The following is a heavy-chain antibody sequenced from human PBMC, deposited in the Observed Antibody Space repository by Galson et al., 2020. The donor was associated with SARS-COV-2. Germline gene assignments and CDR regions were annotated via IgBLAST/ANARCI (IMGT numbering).Heavy chain of an antibody. CDR2: IYYSGST. V-gene: IGHV4-59*01. Sequence: SQTLSLTCTISGGSISPYYWSWIRQPPGKGLEWIGYIYYSGSTNYNPSLKSRVTIPVDTSKNQFALKLSSVTPADTAVYYCARGDGYCTRDECYRQRGDWFDPWGQGTLVTVSS. CDR3: ARGDGYCTRDECYRQRGDWFDP. D-gene: IGHD2-8*01. J-gene: IGHJ5*02. CDR1: GGSISPYY.